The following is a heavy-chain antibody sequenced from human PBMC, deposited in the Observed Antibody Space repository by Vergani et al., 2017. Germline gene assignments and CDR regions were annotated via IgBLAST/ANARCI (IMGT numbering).Heavy chain of an antibody. V-gene: IGHV3-48*01. Sequence: EVQLVESGGGLVQPGGSLRLSCVASGFTFSSYSMNWVRQAPGKGLEWVSYISSSSGTKYYADSVKGRFTISRDNAKNYLYLQMNSLRAEDTAVYYCARDSSYCGGDCYFNWFDPWGQGTLVTVSS. D-gene: IGHD2-21*02. CDR3: ARDSSYCGGDCYFNWFDP. J-gene: IGHJ5*02. CDR2: ISSSSGTK. CDR1: GFTFSSYS.